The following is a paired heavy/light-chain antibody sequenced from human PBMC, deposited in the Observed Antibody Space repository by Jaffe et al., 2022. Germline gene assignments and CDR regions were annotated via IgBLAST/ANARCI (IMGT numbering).Light chain of an antibody. CDR1: HSLLHSNGHTY. CDR3: MQGINLPYT. V-gene: IGKV2-29*02. Sequence: DIMMTQTPLSLSVTPGQPASISCKSTHSLLHSNGHTYLYWYLQKPGQSPQLLIYEVSSRFSGVPDRFSGSGSGTDFTLKISRVEADDVGVYYCMQGINLPYTFGQGTKLEIQ. J-gene: IGKJ2*01. CDR2: EVS.
Heavy chain of an antibody. CDR1: GFTFSSHW. J-gene: IGHJ3*01. CDR3: IRELGTL. V-gene: IGHV3-74*01. CDR2: INSDGSSI. Sequence: EVQLLESGGGLVQPGGSLRLSCAASGFTFSSHWMHWVRQAPGKGLVWVARINSDGSSISYVDSVKGRFSISRDNAKNTMYLQMNGLRGEDTAVYYCIRELGTLWGQGTMVIVSS. D-gene: IGHD1-1*01.